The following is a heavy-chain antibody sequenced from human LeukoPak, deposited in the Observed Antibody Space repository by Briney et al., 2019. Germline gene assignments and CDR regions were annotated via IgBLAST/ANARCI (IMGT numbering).Heavy chain of an antibody. D-gene: IGHD4-17*01. CDR3: ARERYGDHLDY. V-gene: IGHV3-7*03. CDR1: GFTFSNFW. CDR2: IKQDETEK. Sequence: GGSLRLSCTASGFTFSNFWMGWVRQAPGKGLEWVANIKQDETEKFYLGSVKGRFTISRDNAKNSLYLQMNSLRVEDTALYYCARERYGDHLDYWGQGTLVTVSS. J-gene: IGHJ4*02.